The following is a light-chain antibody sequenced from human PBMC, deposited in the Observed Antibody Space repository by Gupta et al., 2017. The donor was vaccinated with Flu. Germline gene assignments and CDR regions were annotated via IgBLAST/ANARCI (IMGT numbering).Light chain of an antibody. CDR2: QDH. V-gene: IGLV3-1*01. CDR3: QAWDSTTQVV. Sequence: SFELTQPPSVSVSPGQTASITCSGDNLGNKHVSWYHLRPGQSPVLVIYQDHKRPSGIPERFSGSNSGNTATLPISGTQPMDEADYYCQAWDSTTQVVFGGGTKLPVL. J-gene: IGLJ3*02. CDR1: NLGNKH.